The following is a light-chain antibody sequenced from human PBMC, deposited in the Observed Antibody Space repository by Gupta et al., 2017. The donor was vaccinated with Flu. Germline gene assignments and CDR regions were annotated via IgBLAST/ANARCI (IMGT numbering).Light chain of an antibody. CDR3: QQRDSSPVT. Sequence: DIQMTQSPSSLSASVGDRVTITCRASRSISSCLNWYQHKPGKAPKLLMYGASSVQSGVPSRFSGSGAGTDFTLTISSRQPEDFATYYCQQRDSSPVTFGQGTKVEIK. CDR2: GAS. CDR1: RSISSC. J-gene: IGKJ1*01. V-gene: IGKV1-39*01.